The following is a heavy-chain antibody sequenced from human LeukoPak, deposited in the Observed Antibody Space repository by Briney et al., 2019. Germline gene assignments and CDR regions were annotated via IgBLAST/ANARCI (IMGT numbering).Heavy chain of an antibody. J-gene: IGHJ4*02. V-gene: IGHV3-30-3*01. CDR3: ARDRIPPQH. D-gene: IGHD2-21*01. CDR2: ISYDGSNK. Sequence: GGSLRLSCAASGFTFSSYAMHWVRQAPGKGLEWVAVISYDGSNKYYADSVKGRFTISRDNSKNTLYLQMNSLRAEDTAVYYCARDRIPPQHWGQGTLVTVSS. CDR1: GFTFSSYA.